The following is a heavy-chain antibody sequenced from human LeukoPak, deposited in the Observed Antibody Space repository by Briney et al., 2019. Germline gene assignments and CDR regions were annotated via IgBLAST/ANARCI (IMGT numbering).Heavy chain of an antibody. CDR2: INHSGST. J-gene: IGHJ4*02. CDR3: ARNGPMVRGVNLGLDY. D-gene: IGHD3-10*01. CDR1: GGSFSGYY. Sequence: PSETLSLTCAVYGGSFSGYYWSWIRQPPGKGLEWIGEINHSGSTKYNPSLKSRVTISVDTSKNQFSLKLSSVTAADTAVYYCARNGPMVRGVNLGLDYWGQGTLVTVSS. V-gene: IGHV4-34*01.